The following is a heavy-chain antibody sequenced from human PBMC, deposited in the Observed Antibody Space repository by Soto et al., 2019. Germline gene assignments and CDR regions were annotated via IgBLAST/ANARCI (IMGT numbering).Heavy chain of an antibody. CDR3: ARRNSSPPPSSFEGYYYYMDV. Sequence: SETLSLTCTVSGGSISSYYWSWIRQPPGKGLEWIGYIYYSGSTNYNPSLKSRVTISVDTSKNQFSLKLSSVTAADTAVYYCARRNSSPPPSSFEGYYYYMDVWGKGTTVTVS. CDR2: IYYSGST. J-gene: IGHJ6*03. D-gene: IGHD6-13*01. V-gene: IGHV4-59*08. CDR1: GGSISSYY.